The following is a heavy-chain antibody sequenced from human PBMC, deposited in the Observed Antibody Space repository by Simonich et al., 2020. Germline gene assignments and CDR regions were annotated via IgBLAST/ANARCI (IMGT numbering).Heavy chain of an antibody. Sequence: QVQLVESGGGVVQPGRSLRLSCAASGFTFSSYGVDWVRQAPGKGLEWVEVKWYDGSNKYYADSVKGRFTISRDNSKNTLYLQMNSLRAEDTAVYYCARAYSSSWYNWFDPWGQGTLVTVSS. V-gene: IGHV3-33*01. CDR1: GFTFSSYG. CDR3: ARAYSSSWYNWFDP. D-gene: IGHD6-13*01. J-gene: IGHJ5*02. CDR2: KWYDGSNK.